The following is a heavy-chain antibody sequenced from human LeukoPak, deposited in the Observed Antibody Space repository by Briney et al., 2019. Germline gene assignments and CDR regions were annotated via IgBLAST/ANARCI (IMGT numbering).Heavy chain of an antibody. CDR2: INPSGGST. V-gene: IGHV1-46*03. CDR1: GYTFTSYY. J-gene: IGHJ4*02. Sequence: ASVKASCKAFGYTFTSYYMHWVRQAPGQGLEWMGIINPSGGSTSYAQKFQGRVTMTRDTSTSAVYMELSSLRSEDTAVYYCARAPRRDGYNYDYWGQGTLVTVSS. D-gene: IGHD5-24*01. CDR3: ARAPRRDGYNYDY.